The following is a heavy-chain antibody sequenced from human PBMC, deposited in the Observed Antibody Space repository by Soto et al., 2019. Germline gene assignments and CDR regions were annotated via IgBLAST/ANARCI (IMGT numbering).Heavy chain of an antibody. CDR1: GGSFSGYY. Sequence: SETLSLTCAVYGGSFSGYYWSWIRQPPGKGLEWIGEINHSGSTNYNPSLKSRVTISVDTSKNQFSLKLSSVTAADTAVYYCARRLYFKQWLVIGVGATGTSDDWGQGPLVTLSS. D-gene: IGHD6-19*01. CDR2: INHSGST. CDR3: ARRLYFKQWLVIGVGATGTSDD. J-gene: IGHJ4*02. V-gene: IGHV4-34*01.